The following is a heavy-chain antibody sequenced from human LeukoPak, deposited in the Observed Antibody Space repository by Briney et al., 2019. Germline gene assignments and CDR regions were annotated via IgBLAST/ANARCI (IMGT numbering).Heavy chain of an antibody. CDR1: GFTVSNSY. J-gene: IGHJ6*03. CDR2: IYTGGST. CDR3: AKLGGEVRFLEYLRTNYYYYYYMDV. D-gene: IGHD3-3*01. Sequence: GGSLRLSCAASGFTVSNSYMSWVRQAPGKGLEGVSVIYTGGSTYYADSVKGRFTISRDNSKNTVYLQMNSLRAEDTAVYFCAKLGGEVRFLEYLRTNYYYYYYMDVWGKGTTVTVSS. V-gene: IGHV3-53*01.